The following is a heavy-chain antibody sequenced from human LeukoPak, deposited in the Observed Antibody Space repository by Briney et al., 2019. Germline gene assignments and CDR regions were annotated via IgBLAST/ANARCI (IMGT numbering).Heavy chain of an antibody. CDR1: GFTLSSYW. Sequence: GGSLRLSCTASGFTLSSYWMSWVRQAPGKGLEWVANIKEDGSEKYYVDSVKGRFTISRDNAKNSLYLQMNSLRAEDTAVYYCARAEGDWGQGTLVTVSS. J-gene: IGHJ4*02. CDR3: ARAEGD. D-gene: IGHD3-16*01. V-gene: IGHV3-7*01. CDR2: IKEDGSEK.